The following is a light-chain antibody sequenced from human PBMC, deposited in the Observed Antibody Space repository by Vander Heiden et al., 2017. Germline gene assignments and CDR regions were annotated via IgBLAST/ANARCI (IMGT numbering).Light chain of an antibody. V-gene: IGLV4-69*01. CDR1: SGHSSYA. CDR2: LNSDGSH. Sequence: QLVLPQSPSASASLGASVKLTCTLSSGHSSYAIAWHQQQPEKGPRYLMKLNSDGSHSKGDGIPDRFSGSSSGAERYLTIASLQDEDEADYYCQTWGTGIQVFGGGTKLTVL. J-gene: IGLJ3*02. CDR3: QTWGTGIQV.